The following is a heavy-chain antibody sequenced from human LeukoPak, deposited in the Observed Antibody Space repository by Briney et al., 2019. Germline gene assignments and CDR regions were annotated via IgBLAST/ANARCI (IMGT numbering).Heavy chain of an antibody. CDR2: ISGSGGST. CDR1: GFTFSSYA. V-gene: IGHV3-23*01. D-gene: IGHD3-22*01. Sequence: GGSLRLSCAASGFTFSSYAMSWVRQAPGKGLEWASAISGSGGSTYYADSVKGRFTISRDNSKNTLYLQMNSLRAEDTAVYCCAKDLSSPYYDSSGYYRDYWGQGTLVTVSS. CDR3: AKDLSSPYYDSSGYYRDY. J-gene: IGHJ4*02.